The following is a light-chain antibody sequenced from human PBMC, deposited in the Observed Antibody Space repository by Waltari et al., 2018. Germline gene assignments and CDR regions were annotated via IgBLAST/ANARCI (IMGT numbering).Light chain of an antibody. V-gene: IGKV2-28*01. CDR1: QSLLHSNGYNY. J-gene: IGKJ3*01. CDR2: LGS. Sequence: DIVMTQSPVSLPVTPGEPASIPCRSSQSLLHSNGYNYLDSYLQKPGQSPQLLIYLGSNRASGVSDRFSGSGSGTDFTLKISRVEAEDVGVYYCMQALQTPFTFGPGTKVDIK. CDR3: MQALQTPFT.